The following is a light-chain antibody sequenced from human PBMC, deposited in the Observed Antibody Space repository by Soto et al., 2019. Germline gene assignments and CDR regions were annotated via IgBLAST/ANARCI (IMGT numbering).Light chain of an antibody. V-gene: IGKV3-15*01. CDR2: DAS. J-gene: IGKJ4*01. CDR1: QSVSSN. Sequence: EIVMTQSPATLSVSPGERATLSCRASQSVSSNLAWYQQKPGQAPRLLIYDASTRATGIPARFSGSGSGTEYTLTSSSLQSEDSAVYYCQQCSWHPFTVTFGGGTKVAIK. CDR3: QQCSWHPFTVT.